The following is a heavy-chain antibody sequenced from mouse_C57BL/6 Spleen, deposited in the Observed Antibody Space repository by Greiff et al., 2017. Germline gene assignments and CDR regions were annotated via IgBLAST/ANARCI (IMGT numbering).Heavy chain of an antibody. J-gene: IGHJ2*01. CDR1: GFNIKDDY. Sequence: EVQLQESGAELVRPGASVKLSCTASGFNIKDDYMHWVKQRPEQGLEWIGWIDPENGDTEYASKFQGKATITADTSSNTAYLQRSSLTSEDTAVYYCTTFYYSNYVDYWGQGTTLTVSS. CDR2: IDPENGDT. D-gene: IGHD2-5*01. V-gene: IGHV14-4*01. CDR3: TTFYYSNYVDY.